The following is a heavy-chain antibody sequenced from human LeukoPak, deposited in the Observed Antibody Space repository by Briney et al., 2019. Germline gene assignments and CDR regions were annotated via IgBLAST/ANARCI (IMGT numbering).Heavy chain of an antibody. Sequence: GGSLRLSCAASGIDFRASGMHWVRQAPGMGLEWVTFIQTDGSDKYYAASVAGRFTISRDNSKNTFYLHMNSLRPDDTALYYCAREGGTVVVGRFDYWGQGTLVTVSS. CDR2: IQTDGSDK. V-gene: IGHV3-30*02. CDR1: GIDFRASG. CDR3: AREGGTVVVGRFDY. J-gene: IGHJ4*02. D-gene: IGHD2-2*01.